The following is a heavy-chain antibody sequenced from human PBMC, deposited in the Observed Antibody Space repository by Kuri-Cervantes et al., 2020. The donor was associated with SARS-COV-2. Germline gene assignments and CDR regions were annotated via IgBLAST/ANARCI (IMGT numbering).Heavy chain of an antibody. CDR1: GGSISSSSYY. V-gene: IGHV4-39*07. CDR3: ARVGSSPNPQPFDY. D-gene: IGHD6-13*01. CDR2: INHSGST. Sequence: WGSLRLSCTVSGGSISSSSYYWGWIRQPPGKGLECIGEINHSGSTNYNPSLNSRVTISVDPSKNQFSLQLNSVTPEDTAVYYCARVGSSPNPQPFDYWGQGTLVTVSS. J-gene: IGHJ4*02.